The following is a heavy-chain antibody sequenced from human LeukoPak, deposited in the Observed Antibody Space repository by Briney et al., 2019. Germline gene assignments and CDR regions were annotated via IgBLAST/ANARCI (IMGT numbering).Heavy chain of an antibody. CDR1: GGSISSHY. J-gene: IGHJ6*03. V-gene: IGHV4-59*11. CDR2: IYYSGST. D-gene: IGHD2-2*01. CDR3: ARAVVVVVPAAKTKSGYYYYMDV. Sequence: SETLSLTCTVSGGSISSHYWSWIRQPPGKGLEWVGYIYYSGSTNYNPSLKGRVTISVYTSKNQFSLKLSSVTAADTAVYYCARAVVVVVPAAKTKSGYYYYMDVWGKGTTVTVSS.